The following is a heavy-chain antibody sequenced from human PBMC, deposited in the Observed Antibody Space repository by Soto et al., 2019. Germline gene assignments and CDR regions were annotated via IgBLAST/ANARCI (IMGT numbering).Heavy chain of an antibody. Sequence: QLQLQESGPGLVKPSETLSLTCTVSGGSISSSSYYWGWLRQPPGKGLEWIGSIYYSGSTYYNPSLKTRVTIPVDTAKNQFSLKLSSVTAADTAVYYCARRLRVDYGQDDYDYLGQASLVTVSS. CDR1: GGSISSSSYY. CDR3: ARRLRVDYGQDDYDY. J-gene: IGHJ4*02. D-gene: IGHD3-10*01. CDR2: IYYSGST. V-gene: IGHV4-39*01.